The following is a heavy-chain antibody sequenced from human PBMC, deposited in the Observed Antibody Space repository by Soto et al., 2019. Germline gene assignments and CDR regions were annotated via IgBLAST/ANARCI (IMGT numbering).Heavy chain of an antibody. CDR1: GGSFSGYY. D-gene: IGHD2-2*01. CDR3: ARVRIVVVPAAIDY. J-gene: IGHJ4*02. CDR2: INHSGST. V-gene: IGHV4-34*01. Sequence: SETLSLTCAVYGGSFSGYYWSWIRQPPGKGLEWIGEINHSGSTNYNPSLKSRVTISVDTSKNQFSLKLSSGTAADTVVYYCARVRIVVVPAAIDYWGQGTLVTVSS.